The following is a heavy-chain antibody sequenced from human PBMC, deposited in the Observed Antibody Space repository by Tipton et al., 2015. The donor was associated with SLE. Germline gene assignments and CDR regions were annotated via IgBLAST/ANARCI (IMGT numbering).Heavy chain of an antibody. CDR2: IYYSGST. CDR3: ASRSRGDPWADFDN. D-gene: IGHD3-16*02. CDR1: GGSISSYY. J-gene: IGHJ4*02. V-gene: IGHV4-59*01. Sequence: TLSLTCTVSGGSISSYYWSWIRQPPGKGLEWIGYIYYSGSTNNNPSLKSRVTISVDTSKNEFSLNLRSVTAADTAVYYCASRSRGDPWADFDNWGQGTLVTVSS.